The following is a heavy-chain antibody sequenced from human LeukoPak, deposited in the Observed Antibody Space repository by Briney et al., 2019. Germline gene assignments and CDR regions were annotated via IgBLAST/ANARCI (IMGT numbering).Heavy chain of an antibody. CDR3: ARGRAFDSSGYPYAFDI. Sequence: GGSLRLSCAASGFTFSSYSMNWVRQAPGKGLEWVAVISYDGSNKYYADSVKGRFTISRDNSKNTLYLQMNSLRAEDTAVYYCARGRAFDSSGYPYAFDIWGQGTMVTVSS. CDR2: ISYDGSNK. D-gene: IGHD3-22*01. V-gene: IGHV3-30*03. J-gene: IGHJ3*02. CDR1: GFTFSSYS.